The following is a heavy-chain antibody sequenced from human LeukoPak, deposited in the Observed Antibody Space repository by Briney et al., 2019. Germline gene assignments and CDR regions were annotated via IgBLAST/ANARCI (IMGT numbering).Heavy chain of an antibody. CDR3: ARVKYCSGGSCYGTYYFDY. D-gene: IGHD2-15*01. J-gene: IGHJ4*02. CDR2: IYYSGST. CDR1: GGSISSYY. Sequence: SETLSLTCTVSGGSISSYYWSWIRQPPGKGLEWIGYIYYSGSTNYNPSLKSRVTISVGTSKNQFSLKLSSVTAADTAIYYCARVKYCSGGSCYGTYYFDYWGQGTLVTVSS. V-gene: IGHV4-59*01.